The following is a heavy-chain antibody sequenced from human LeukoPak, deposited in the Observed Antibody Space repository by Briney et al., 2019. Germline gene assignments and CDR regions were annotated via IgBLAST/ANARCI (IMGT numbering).Heavy chain of an antibody. CDR1: GGSISSGGYS. D-gene: IGHD2-2*01. V-gene: IGHV4-61*08. CDR3: ARQTRYCSSTSCYIGGEFDY. J-gene: IGHJ4*02. Sequence: SETLSLTCAVSGGSISSGGYSWSWIRQPPGKGLEWIGYIYYSGSTNYNPSLKSRVTISVDTSKNQFSLKLSSVTAADTAVYYCARQTRYCSSTSCYIGGEFDYWGQGTLVTVSS. CDR2: IYYSGST.